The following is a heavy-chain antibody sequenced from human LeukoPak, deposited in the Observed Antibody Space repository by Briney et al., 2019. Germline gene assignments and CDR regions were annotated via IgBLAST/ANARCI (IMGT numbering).Heavy chain of an antibody. J-gene: IGHJ4*02. D-gene: IGHD6-13*01. CDR2: LDSGGST. Sequence: GGSLRLSCAASGFSVSSNHMSWVRQAPGKGPEWVSVLDSGGSTYYADSVKGRFTISRDNSKNTLYLQMNSLRVEDTAVYYCAGDRGSSSWYYIWGQGTLVTVSS. CDR3: AGDRGSSSWYYI. V-gene: IGHV3-53*01. CDR1: GFSVSSNH.